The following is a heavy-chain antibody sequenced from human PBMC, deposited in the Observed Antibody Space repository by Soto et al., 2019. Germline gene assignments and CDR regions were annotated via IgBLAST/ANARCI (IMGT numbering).Heavy chain of an antibody. CDR1: GGSISSYY. CDR3: ARAKFITTVVNWLAP. J-gene: IGHJ5*02. CDR2: IYYSGST. D-gene: IGHD4-17*01. V-gene: IGHV4-59*01. Sequence: SETLSLTCTVSGGSISSYYWSWIRQPPGKGLEWIGYIYYSGSTNYNPSLKSRVTISVDTSKNQFSLKLSSVTAADTAVYYCARAKFITTVVNWLAPWGQGTLVTVSS.